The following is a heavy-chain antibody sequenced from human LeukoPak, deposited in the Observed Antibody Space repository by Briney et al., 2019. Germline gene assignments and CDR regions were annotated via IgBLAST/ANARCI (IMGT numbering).Heavy chain of an antibody. CDR3: VKGVDTTMYDAFDI. J-gene: IGHJ3*02. D-gene: IGHD5-18*01. CDR1: GFTFSNYA. Sequence: QPGGSLRLSCSASGFTFSNYAMHWVRQAPGKGLEYVSTISSNGGSTYYADSVKGRVTTSRDNSKNTLYLQMSSLRPEDTAVYYCVKGVDTTMYDAFDIWGQGTMVTVSS. CDR2: ISSNGGST. V-gene: IGHV3-64D*09.